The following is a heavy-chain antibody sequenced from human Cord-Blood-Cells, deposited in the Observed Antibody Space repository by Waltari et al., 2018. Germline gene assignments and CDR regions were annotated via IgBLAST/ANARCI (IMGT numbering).Heavy chain of an antibody. CDR1: GITFTSSA. CDR3: AADPHGGADY. Sequence: QMQLVQSGPEVKKPGTSVKVSCKASGITFTSSAVQWVRQARGQRLEWIGWIGVGSGNTNYAQKFQERVTITRDMSTSTAYMELSSLRSEDTAVYYCAADPHGGADYWGQGTLVTVSS. V-gene: IGHV1-58*01. J-gene: IGHJ4*02. D-gene: IGHD6-25*01. CDR2: IGVGSGNT.